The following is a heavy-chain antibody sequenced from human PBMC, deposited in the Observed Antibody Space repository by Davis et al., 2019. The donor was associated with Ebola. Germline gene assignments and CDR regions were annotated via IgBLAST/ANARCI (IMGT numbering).Heavy chain of an antibody. D-gene: IGHD3-10*01. CDR2: INPYSGGA. Sequence: ASVKVSCKASGYTFTGYYIHWVRQAPGQGLEWMGRINPYSGGASYAQKFRGRVTMTGDTSIDTTYMELRSLRSDDTAVYYCVRLSFGEVGFDYWGQGTLVTVSS. V-gene: IGHV1-2*06. J-gene: IGHJ4*02. CDR1: GYTFTGYY. CDR3: VRLSFGEVGFDY.